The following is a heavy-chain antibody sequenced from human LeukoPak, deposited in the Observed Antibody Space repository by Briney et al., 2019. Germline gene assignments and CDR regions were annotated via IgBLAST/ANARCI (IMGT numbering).Heavy chain of an antibody. J-gene: IGHJ5*02. D-gene: IGHD4-17*01. CDR2: IYRSGST. CDR1: GGSISNSSYF. CDR3: ARSPVTTWWFDP. V-gene: IGHV4-61*02. Sequence: SETLSLTCTVSGGSISNSSYFWNWIRQPAGKGLEWIGRIYRSGSTNYKASLKSRVTISVDTSKNQLSLRLSSVTAADTAVYYCARSPVTTWWFDPWGQGTLVTVSS.